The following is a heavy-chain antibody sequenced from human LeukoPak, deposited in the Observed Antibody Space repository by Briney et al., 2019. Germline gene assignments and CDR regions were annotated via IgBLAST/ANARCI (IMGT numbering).Heavy chain of an antibody. CDR3: ARDGLNTMVRGKIHYYYMDV. V-gene: IGHV4-38-2*02. CDR2: SYHTGST. CDR1: GYSISIGYY. D-gene: IGHD3-10*01. J-gene: IGHJ6*03. Sequence: SETLSLTCTVSGYSISIGYYWGWIRQPPGEGLEWIGSSYHTGSTYYNPSLKSRVTISVDTSKNQFSLKLSSVTAADTAVYYCARDGLNTMVRGKIHYYYMDVWGKGTTVTISS.